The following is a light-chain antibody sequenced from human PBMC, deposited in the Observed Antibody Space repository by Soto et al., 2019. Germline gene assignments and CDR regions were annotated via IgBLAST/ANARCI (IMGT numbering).Light chain of an antibody. V-gene: IGKV3-15*01. J-gene: IGKJ4*01. CDR2: GAS. CDR1: QSVSSSY. Sequence: TQSPGTLSLSPGERATLSCRASQSVSSSYLAWYQQKPGQAPSLLIYGASTRATGIPARFSGSGSGTEFTLTINSLQSEDFAVYYCQQYSNWPLTFGGGTKVDIK. CDR3: QQYSNWPLT.